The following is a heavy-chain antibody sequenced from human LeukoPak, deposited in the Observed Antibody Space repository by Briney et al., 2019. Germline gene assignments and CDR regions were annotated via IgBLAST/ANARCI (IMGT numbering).Heavy chain of an antibody. CDR3: ESSSSGSYEWIWFDP. CDR2: IYPGDPDT. CDR1: GYSFTSYW. D-gene: IGHD1-26*01. Sequence: GESLKISCKGSGYSFTSYWIGWVRQMPGKGLEWMGIIYPGDPDTRYSPSFQGQVTISADKSISTAYLQWSSLKASDTAMYYCESSSSGSYEWIWFDPWGQGNLVTVSS. V-gene: IGHV5-51*01. J-gene: IGHJ5*02.